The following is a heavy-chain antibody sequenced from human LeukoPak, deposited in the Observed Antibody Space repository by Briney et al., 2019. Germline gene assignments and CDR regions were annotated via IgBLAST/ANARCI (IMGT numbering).Heavy chain of an antibody. CDR3: ARRLQSRHGFDY. CDR1: GGSINSYY. D-gene: IGHD5-24*01. V-gene: IGHV4-4*09. CDR2: IHNSGPT. J-gene: IGHJ4*02. Sequence: SDTLSLTCTVSGGSINSYYWSWIRQPPGKGLEWLGYIHNSGPTNYNPALKSRVTISLDTSKNQLSLKLSSVTAADTAVYYCARRLQSRHGFDYWGQGTLVTVSS.